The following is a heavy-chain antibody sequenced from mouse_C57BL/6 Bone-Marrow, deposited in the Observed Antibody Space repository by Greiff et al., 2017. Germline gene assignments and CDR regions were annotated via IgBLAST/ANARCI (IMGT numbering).Heavy chain of an antibody. CDR2: INPNNGGT. J-gene: IGHJ2*01. V-gene: IGHV1-26*01. Sequence: EVKLQQSGPELVKPGASVKISCKASGYTFTDYYMNWVKQSHGKSLEWIGDINPNNGGTSYNQKLKGKATLTVDKSSSTAYMALRSLTSEDSAVSSCAILYYGSIWYFDYWRQGTLLPVSS. CDR3: AILYYGSIWYFDY. CDR1: GYTFTDYY. D-gene: IGHD1-1*01.